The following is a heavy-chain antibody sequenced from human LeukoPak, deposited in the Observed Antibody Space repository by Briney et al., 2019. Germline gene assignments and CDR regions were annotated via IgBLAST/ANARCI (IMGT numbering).Heavy chain of an antibody. J-gene: IGHJ4*02. CDR1: GFTFSNPW. CDR2: IKSKTDGGTT. Sequence: PGGSLRLSGAASGFTFSNPWMSWVRQAPGKGLEWVGRIKSKTDGGTTDYTAPVKGRFTISRDDSKSTLYLQMNSLETEDTAVYYCATGRNYGDYWGQGTLVTVSS. V-gene: IGHV3-15*01. CDR3: ATGRNYGDY.